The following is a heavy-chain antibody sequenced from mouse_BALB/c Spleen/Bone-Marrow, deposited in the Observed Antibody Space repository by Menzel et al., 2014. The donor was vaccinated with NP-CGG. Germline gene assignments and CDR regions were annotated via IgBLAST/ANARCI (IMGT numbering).Heavy chain of an antibody. D-gene: IGHD1-1*01. CDR1: GYPFTDYN. CDR2: IYPHTSDT. Sequence: EVQLQQSGPELVKPEASVKISCKASGYPFTDYNMHWVKQSHGKSLEWIGYIYPHTSDTGYNQKFRNKATLTVDISSSTAYMVLRSLTSEDSAVYYCVRAPPITSVVTRDYWGQGTTLTVSS. J-gene: IGHJ2*01. CDR3: VRAPPITSVVTRDY. V-gene: IGHV1S29*02.